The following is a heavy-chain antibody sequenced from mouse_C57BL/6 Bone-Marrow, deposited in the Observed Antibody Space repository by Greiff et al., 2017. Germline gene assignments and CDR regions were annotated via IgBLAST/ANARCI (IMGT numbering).Heavy chain of an antibody. CDR3: ARDGSSNVAWFAY. J-gene: IGHJ3*01. CDR2: IHPTSSST. Sequence: QVQLQQPGAELVKPGASVKLSCKASGYTFTSYWMHWVKQRPVQGLEWIGMIHPTSSSTNYNEKFKSKATLTVDKSSSTAYMQLSSLTSEDSAVYCCARDGSSNVAWFAYWGQGTLVTVAA. D-gene: IGHD1-1*02. CDR1: GYTFTSYW. V-gene: IGHV1-64*01.